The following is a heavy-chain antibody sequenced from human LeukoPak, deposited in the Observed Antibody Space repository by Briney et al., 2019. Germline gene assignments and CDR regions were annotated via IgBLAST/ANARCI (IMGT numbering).Heavy chain of an antibody. CDR3: ARAYYYDSSGYLFDY. CDR2: IIPIFGTA. CDR1: GGTFSTYA. V-gene: IGHV1-69*05. D-gene: IGHD3-22*01. Sequence: ASVKVSCKASGGTFSTYAISWVRQAPGQGLEWMGGIIPIFGTANYAQKFQGRVTITTDESTSTAYMELSSLKSEDTAVYYCARAYYYDSSGYLFDYWGQGTLVTVSS. J-gene: IGHJ4*02.